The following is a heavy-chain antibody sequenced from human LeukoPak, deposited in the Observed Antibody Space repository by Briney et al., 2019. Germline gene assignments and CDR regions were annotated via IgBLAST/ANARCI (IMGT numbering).Heavy chain of an antibody. V-gene: IGHV4-30-2*01. CDR1: GGSISSGGYS. J-gene: IGHJ3*02. D-gene: IGHD3-10*01. CDR3: ARGRLYYYEAFDI. CDR2: IYHSGST. Sequence: SETLSLTCAVSGGSISSGGYSWSWIRQPPGKGLEWIGYIYHSGSTYYNPSLKSRVTISVDRSKNQFSLKLSSVTAADTAVYYCARGRLYYYEAFDIWSQGTMVTVSS.